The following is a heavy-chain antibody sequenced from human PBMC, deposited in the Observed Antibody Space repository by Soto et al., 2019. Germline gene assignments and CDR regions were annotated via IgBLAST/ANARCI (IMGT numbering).Heavy chain of an antibody. J-gene: IGHJ6*02. CDR2: ISYDGSNK. V-gene: IGHV3-30*18. D-gene: IGHD2-2*01. CDR1: GFTFSSYG. Sequence: QVQLVESGGGVVQPGRSLRLSCAASGFTFSSYGMHWVRQAPGKGLEWVAVISYDGSNKYYADSVKGRFTISRDNSKNTLYLQMNSLRAEDTAVYYCAKDLFNGPADPEAYYYYYGMDVWGQGTTVTVSS. CDR3: AKDLFNGPADPEAYYYYYGMDV.